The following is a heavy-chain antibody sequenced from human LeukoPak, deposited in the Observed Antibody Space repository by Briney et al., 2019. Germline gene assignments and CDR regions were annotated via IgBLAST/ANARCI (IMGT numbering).Heavy chain of an antibody. J-gene: IGHJ4*02. V-gene: IGHV3-30*04. CDR3: ARTGLTYLTTVTTWFDY. CDR2: ISYDGSNK. Sequence: GGSLRLSCVASGFTFSSYAMHWVRQAPGKGLEWVAVISYDGSNKYYADSVKGRFTISRDNSKNTLYLQMNSLRAEDTAVYYCARTGLTYLTTVTTWFDYWGQGTLVTVSS. CDR1: GFTFSSYA. D-gene: IGHD4-17*01.